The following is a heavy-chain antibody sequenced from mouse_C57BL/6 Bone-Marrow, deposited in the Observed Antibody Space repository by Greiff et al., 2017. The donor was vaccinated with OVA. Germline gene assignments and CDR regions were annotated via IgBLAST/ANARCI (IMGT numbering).Heavy chain of an antibody. CDR3: ARWDTTVVGPSWFAY. J-gene: IGHJ3*01. CDR1: GYTFTSYN. CDR2: INPNNGGT. D-gene: IGHD1-1*01. Sequence: EVQLQQSGPELVKPGASVKIPCKASGYTFTSYNMDWVKQSPGKSLEWIGDINPNNGGTIYNQKFTGKATLTVDKSYSSADMGLRSLTSEDNAVYYCARWDTTVVGPSWFAYWGQGTLVTVSA. V-gene: IGHV1-18*01.